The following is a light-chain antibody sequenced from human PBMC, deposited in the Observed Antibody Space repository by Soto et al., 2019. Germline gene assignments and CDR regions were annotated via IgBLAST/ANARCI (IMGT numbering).Light chain of an antibody. J-gene: IGKJ1*01. V-gene: IGKV1-39*01. CDR3: QQYKNGWS. CDR2: AAS. CDR1: QSISTY. Sequence: DIQMTQSPSSLSASVGDRVTITCRASQSISTYLNWYQQKPGKAPKLLIYAASSLQSGVPSRFSGSGSGTDFALTISSLQSEDFAVYYCQQYKNGWSFGQGTKVDI.